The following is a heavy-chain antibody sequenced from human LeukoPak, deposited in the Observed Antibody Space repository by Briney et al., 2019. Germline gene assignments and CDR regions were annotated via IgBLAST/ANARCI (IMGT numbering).Heavy chain of an antibody. CDR1: GGSISSGDYY. V-gene: IGHV4-30-4*08. CDR2: IYYSGST. J-gene: IGHJ5*02. CDR3: AREYTDSDWFDP. Sequence: PSQTLSLTCTVSGGSISSGDYYWSWIRQPPGKGLEWIGYIYYSGSTYYNPSLKSRVTISVDTSKNQFSLKLSSVTAADTAVYYCAREYTDSDWFDPWGQGTLVTVSS. D-gene: IGHD3-3*01.